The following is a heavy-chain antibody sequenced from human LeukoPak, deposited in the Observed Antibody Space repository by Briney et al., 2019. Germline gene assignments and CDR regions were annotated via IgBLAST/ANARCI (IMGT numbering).Heavy chain of an antibody. J-gene: IGHJ4*02. D-gene: IGHD3-22*01. CDR2: IKSKTNGETR. CDR3: AKDGAWLRFDD. Sequence: GGSLRLSCAASGFTFSNHWMSWVRQAPGKGLEWVGLIKSKTNGETRDYAAPVKGRFTISRDDSDNTLYLQMNSLKNEDTAVYYCAKDGAWLRFDDWGQGILVTVSS. V-gene: IGHV3-15*01. CDR1: GFTFSNHW.